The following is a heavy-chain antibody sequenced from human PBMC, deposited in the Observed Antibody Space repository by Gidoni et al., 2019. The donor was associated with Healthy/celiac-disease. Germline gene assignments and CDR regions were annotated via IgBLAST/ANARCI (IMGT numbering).Heavy chain of an antibody. CDR3: ARRGLLLWFGELVAGAFDI. CDR1: GCPFSSTISH. CDR2: IYYSGST. Sequence: QLQLQESRPALAKPPETLSLTCTVSGCPFSSTISHWGWIRQPPGKGLEWIGSIYYSGSTYYNPSLKSRVTISVDTSKNQFSLKLSSVTAADTAVYYCARRGLLLWFGELVAGAFDIWGQGTMVTVSS. V-gene: IGHV4-39*01. J-gene: IGHJ3*02. D-gene: IGHD3-10*01.